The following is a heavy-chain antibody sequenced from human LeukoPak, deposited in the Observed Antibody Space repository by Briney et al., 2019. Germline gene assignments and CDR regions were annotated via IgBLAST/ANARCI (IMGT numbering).Heavy chain of an antibody. D-gene: IGHD3-10*01. CDR1: GGFSSSYY. J-gene: IGHJ4*02. V-gene: IGHV4-4*07. CDR3: ARVFGD. CDR2: IYTSGST. Sequence: PSETLSLTCTVSGGFSSSYYWSWIRQPAGKGLEWIGRIYTSGSTNYNPSLKSRVTMLLDTSKKQFSLKLNSVTAADTAVYYCARVFGDWGQGTLVTVSS.